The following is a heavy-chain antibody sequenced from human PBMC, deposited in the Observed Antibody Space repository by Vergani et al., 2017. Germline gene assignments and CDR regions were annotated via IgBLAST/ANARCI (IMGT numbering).Heavy chain of an antibody. CDR2: ISYDGSNK. D-gene: IGHD5-18*01. Sequence: QVQLVESGGGVVQPGRSLRLSCAASGFTFSSYAMHWVRQAPGKGLEWVAVISYDGSNKYYADSVKGRFTISRDNSKNTLYLQMNSLRAEDTAVYYCARIQLWFLYYFDYWGQGTLVTVSS. CDR1: GFTFSSYA. CDR3: ARIQLWFLYYFDY. J-gene: IGHJ4*02. V-gene: IGHV3-30*01.